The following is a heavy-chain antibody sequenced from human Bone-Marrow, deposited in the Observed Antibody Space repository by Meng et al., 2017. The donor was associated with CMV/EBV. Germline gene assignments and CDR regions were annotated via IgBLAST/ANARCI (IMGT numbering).Heavy chain of an antibody. D-gene: IGHD1-26*01. CDR2: IKQDGNEK. J-gene: IGHJ5*02. CDR3: AREVVGATGWFDP. V-gene: IGHV3-7*03. CDR1: GFTFSNYW. Sequence: GESLKISCAGSGFTFSNYWMSWVRQAPGKGLEWVANIKQDGNEKYYVDSVKGRFTISRDNAKNSLYLQMNSLRAEDTALYHCAREVVGATGWFDPWGQGTLVTVSS.